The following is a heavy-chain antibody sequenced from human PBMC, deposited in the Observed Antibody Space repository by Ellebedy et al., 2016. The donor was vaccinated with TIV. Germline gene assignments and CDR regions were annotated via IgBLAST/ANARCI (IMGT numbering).Heavy chain of an antibody. CDR3: GRVWFGELAPVDY. D-gene: IGHD3-10*01. Sequence: GESLKISCAASGFTFSSFWMHWVRQAPGKGLVWVSRINSDGTSTSYADSVKGRVTISSDNAKNTLYLQRNSLRAEDTAVYYCGRVWFGELAPVDYWGQGTLVTVSS. CDR1: GFTFSSFW. CDR2: INSDGTST. J-gene: IGHJ4*02. V-gene: IGHV3-74*01.